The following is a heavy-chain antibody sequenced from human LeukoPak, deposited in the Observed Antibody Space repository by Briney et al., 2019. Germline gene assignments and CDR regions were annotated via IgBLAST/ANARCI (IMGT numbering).Heavy chain of an antibody. V-gene: IGHV3-23*01. D-gene: IGHD6-13*01. J-gene: IGHJ4*02. Sequence: LTGGSLRLSCAASGFTFSSYAMSGVRRAPGKGLEWVSAISGSGGSTYYADSVKGRFTISRDNSKNTLYLQMNSLRAEDTAVYYCAKDPTRMVIAAAGLDYWGQGTLVTVSS. CDR3: AKDPTRMVIAAAGLDY. CDR1: GFTFSSYA. CDR2: ISGSGGST.